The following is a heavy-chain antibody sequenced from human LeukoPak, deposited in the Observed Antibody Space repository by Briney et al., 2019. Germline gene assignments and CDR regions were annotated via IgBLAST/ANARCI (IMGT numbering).Heavy chain of an antibody. J-gene: IGHJ3*02. CDR1: GGSISSYY. D-gene: IGHD3-16*01. CDR3: ARSVGEPVPDAFDI. V-gene: IGHV4-59*01. Sequence: SETLSLTCTVSGGSISSYYWSWIRQPPGKGLEWIGYIYYSGSTNYNPSLKSRVTISVDTSKNQFSLKLSSVTAADTAVYYCARSVGEPVPDAFDIWGQGTMVTVSS. CDR2: IYYSGST.